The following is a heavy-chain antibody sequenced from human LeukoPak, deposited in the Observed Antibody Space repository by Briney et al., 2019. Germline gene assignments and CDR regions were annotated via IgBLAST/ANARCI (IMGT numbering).Heavy chain of an antibody. Sequence: SETLSLTCTVSGGSISSYYWSWIRQPPGKGLEWIGYIYYSGSTNYNPSLKSRVTISVDTSKNQFSLKLSSVTAADTAVYYCARQVVVAATRGFEPFDYWGQGTLVTVSS. D-gene: IGHD2-15*01. CDR1: GGSISSYY. V-gene: IGHV4-59*08. CDR2: IYYSGST. CDR3: ARQVVVAATRGFEPFDY. J-gene: IGHJ4*02.